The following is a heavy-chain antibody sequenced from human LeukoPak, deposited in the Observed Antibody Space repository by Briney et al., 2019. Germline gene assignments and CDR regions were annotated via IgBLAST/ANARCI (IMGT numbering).Heavy chain of an antibody. CDR1: GGSISSYY. CDR2: IYNNWYSGST. J-gene: IGHJ5*02. Sequence: SETLSLTCTVSGGSISSYYWSWIRQPPGKGLEWIGYIYNNWYSGSTNYNPSLKSRVTISVDTSKGQFSLKLTSVTAADTAVYYCAGHPRISWFDPWGQGTLVTVSS. V-gene: IGHV4-59*08. D-gene: IGHD3-3*02. CDR3: AGHPRISWFDP.